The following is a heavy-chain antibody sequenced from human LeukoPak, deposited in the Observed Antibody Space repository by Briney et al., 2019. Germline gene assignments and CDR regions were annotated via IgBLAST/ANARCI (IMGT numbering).Heavy chain of an antibody. D-gene: IGHD3-10*01. CDR2: MSSDGIKS. J-gene: IGHJ4*02. CDR1: GFTFRMSG. Sequence: GTSLILSCATSGFTFRMSGVHWVRQAPGKGLEWVALMSSDGIKSYYADSVKGRFTVPRDTSKDIVYLQMKSLSADDTGIYYCAKDHAGSGRAFEYWGQGTLLTVSS. V-gene: IGHV3-30*04. CDR3: AKDHAGSGRAFEY.